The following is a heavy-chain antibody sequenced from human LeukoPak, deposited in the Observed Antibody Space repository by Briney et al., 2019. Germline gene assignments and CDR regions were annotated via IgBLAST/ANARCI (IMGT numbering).Heavy chain of an antibody. V-gene: IGHV4-4*09. D-gene: IGHD5-18*01. CDR1: GGSISSYY. CDR3: ARHRVRGYSYGLWFDP. J-gene: IGHJ5*02. CDR2: IYTSGST. Sequence: PSETLSLTCTVSGGSISSYYWSWIRQPPGKGLERIGYIYTSGSTNYNPSLKSRVTISVDTSKNQFSLKLSSVTAADTAVYYRARHRVRGYSYGLWFDPWGQGTLVTVSS.